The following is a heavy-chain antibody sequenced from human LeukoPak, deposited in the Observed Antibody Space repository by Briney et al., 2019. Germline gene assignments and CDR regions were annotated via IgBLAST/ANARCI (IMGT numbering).Heavy chain of an antibody. D-gene: IGHD2-2*01. CDR2: IYYSGST. Sequence: SETLSLTCIVPGGSISTYYWSWIRQPPGKGLEWIGDIYYSGSTNYNPSLKSRVTISVDRSKNQFSLKLRSVTAADTAVYYCARGGLTMPPIHYYYGMDVWGQGTTVTVSS. V-gene: IGHV4-59*01. J-gene: IGHJ6*02. CDR1: GGSISTYY. CDR3: ARGGLTMPPIHYYYGMDV.